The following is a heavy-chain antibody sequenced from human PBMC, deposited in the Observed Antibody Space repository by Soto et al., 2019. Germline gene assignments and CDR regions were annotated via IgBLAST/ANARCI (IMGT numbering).Heavy chain of an antibody. Sequence: QVQLVQSGAEVKKPGASVKVSCKASGYTFTSYTIHWVRQAPGQRLEWMGWINAGNGNTKYSQKFQGRVTFTRDTCASTACMELSSLRSEDTAVYYCASSAGIYYSYVMDVWGQGTTVTVSS. CDR3: ASSAGIYYSYVMDV. CDR2: INAGNGNT. D-gene: IGHD2-15*01. V-gene: IGHV1-3*01. CDR1: GYTFTSYT. J-gene: IGHJ6*02.